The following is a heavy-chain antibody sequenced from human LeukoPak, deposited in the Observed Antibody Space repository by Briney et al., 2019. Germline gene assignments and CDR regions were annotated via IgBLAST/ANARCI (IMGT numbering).Heavy chain of an antibody. Sequence: GASVKVSCKASGGTFSSYAISWVRQAPGQGLEWMGGIIPIFGTANYAQKFQGRVTITTDESTSTAYMELSSLRSEDTAVYYCARETAGPRLRFYAFDIWGQGTMVTVSS. D-gene: IGHD5-12*01. CDR3: ARETAGPRLRFYAFDI. CDR1: GGTFSSYA. J-gene: IGHJ3*02. V-gene: IGHV1-69*05. CDR2: IIPIFGTA.